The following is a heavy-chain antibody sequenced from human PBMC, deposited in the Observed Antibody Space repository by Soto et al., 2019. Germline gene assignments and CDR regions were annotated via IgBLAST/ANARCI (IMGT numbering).Heavy chain of an antibody. CDR1: GFTFGDYY. CDR2: ISSSGSTI. V-gene: IGHV3-11*01. CDR3: AILDLHPCYDY. D-gene: IGHD2-8*01. J-gene: IGHJ4*02. Sequence: PGGSLRLSCAASGFTFGDYYMSWIRQAPGKGLEWVSYISSSGSTIYYADSVKGRFTISRDNAKNSLYLQMNSLRAEDTAVYYFAILDLHPCYDYWGQVTLVTVSS.